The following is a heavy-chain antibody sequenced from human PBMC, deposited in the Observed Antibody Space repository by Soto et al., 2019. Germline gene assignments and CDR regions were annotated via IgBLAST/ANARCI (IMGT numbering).Heavy chain of an antibody. D-gene: IGHD6-6*01. V-gene: IGHV3-30-3*01. J-gene: IGHJ5*02. CDR2: ISYDGSNK. CDR3: ARAYLALVIELEDWFDP. CDR1: GFTFSSYA. Sequence: QVQLVESGGGVVQPGRSLRLSCAASGFTFSSYAMHWVRQAPGKGLEWVAVISYDGSNKYYADSVKGRFTISRDNSKNTLYLQMNSLRAEDTAVYYCARAYLALVIELEDWFDPWGQGTLVTVSS.